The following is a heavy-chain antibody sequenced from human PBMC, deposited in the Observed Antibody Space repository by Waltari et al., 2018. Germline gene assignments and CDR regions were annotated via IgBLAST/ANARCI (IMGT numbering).Heavy chain of an antibody. V-gene: IGHV1-46*01. CDR1: GYTFTSYY. Sequence: QVQLVQSGAEVKKPGASVKVSCKASGYTFTSYYMHWVRQAPGQGLEWMGIINPSGGSTSYAQKFQGRVTMTRDTSTSTVYMELSSLRSEDTAVYYCARSGPPRGDFWSGYYTALFDYWGQGTLVTVSS. CDR2: INPSGGST. D-gene: IGHD3-3*01. J-gene: IGHJ4*02. CDR3: ARSGPPRGDFWSGYYTALFDY.